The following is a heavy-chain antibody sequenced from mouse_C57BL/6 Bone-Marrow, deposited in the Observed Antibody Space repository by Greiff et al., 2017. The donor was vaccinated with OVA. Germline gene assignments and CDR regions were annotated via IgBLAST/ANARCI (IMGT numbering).Heavy chain of an antibody. CDR1: GFTFSSYA. J-gene: IGHJ3*01. CDR2: ISDGGSYT. CDR3: ATFYYGNFFAY. V-gene: IGHV5-4*03. Sequence: EVKLVESGGGLVKPGGSLKLSCAASGFTFSSYAMSWVRQTPEKRLEWVATISDGGSYTYYPDNVKGRFTISRDNAKNNLYLQLSQLKSDDTAMYYCATFYYGNFFAYWGPGTLVTVSA. D-gene: IGHD2-1*01.